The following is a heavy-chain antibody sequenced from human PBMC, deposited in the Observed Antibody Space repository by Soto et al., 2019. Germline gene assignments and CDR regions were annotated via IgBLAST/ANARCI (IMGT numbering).Heavy chain of an antibody. CDR1: GFSFSNYN. J-gene: IGHJ4*02. CDR2: ITDSSDTV. CDR3: ARDFGHGYYLDY. Sequence: GSLRLSCVASGFSFSNYNMNWVRQAPGKGLEWVSYITDSSDTVHYADSVRGRFTISRDNAESSLYLQMDSLRDEDTAVYFCARDFGHGYYLDYWGRGTLVTVSS. V-gene: IGHV3-48*02. D-gene: IGHD3-3*01.